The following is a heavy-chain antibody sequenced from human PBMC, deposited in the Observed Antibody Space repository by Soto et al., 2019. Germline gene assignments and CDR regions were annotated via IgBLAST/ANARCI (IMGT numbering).Heavy chain of an antibody. CDR2: IYYSGST. Sequence: SDTLSLTCTDYCSSITSYYWSWIRQPTGKGLEWIGYIYYSGSTNYNPSLKSRVTISVDTSKNQFSLKLSSVTAADTAVYYCARHKTEVSIFGVPPVYYYYMDVWGKGTTVT. CDR1: CSSITSYY. D-gene: IGHD3-3*01. V-gene: IGHV4-59*08. J-gene: IGHJ6*03. CDR3: ARHKTEVSIFGVPPVYYYYMDV.